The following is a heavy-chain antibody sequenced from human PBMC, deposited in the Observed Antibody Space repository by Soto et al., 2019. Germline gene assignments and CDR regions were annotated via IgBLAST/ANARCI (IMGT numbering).Heavy chain of an antibody. V-gene: IGHV3-30*18. D-gene: IGHD6-19*01. CDR1: GFIFRNFG. CDR3: AKDSYSSGWYYFDF. J-gene: IGHJ4*02. CDR2: ISGDGNDK. Sequence: GGSLRLSCAASGFIFRNFGMHWVRRAPGKGLEWVATISGDGNDKYYPDSMKGRFTISRDNSKNSLFLQMNSLTTEDTAVYYCAKDSYSSGWYYFDFWGQGTLVTSPQ.